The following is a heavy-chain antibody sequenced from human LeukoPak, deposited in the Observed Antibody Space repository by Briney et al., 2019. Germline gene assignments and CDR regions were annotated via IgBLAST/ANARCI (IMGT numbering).Heavy chain of an antibody. CDR3: AREDIGYYYGSGRSARRYNWFDP. D-gene: IGHD3-10*01. V-gene: IGHV4-30-4*08. CDR1: GGSISSGDYY. CDR2: IYYSGST. Sequence: PSQTLSPTCTVSGGSISSGDYYWSWIRQPPGKGLEWIGYIYYSGSTNYNPSLKSRVTISVDTSKNQFSLKLSSVTAADTAVYYCAREDIGYYYGSGRSARRYNWFDPWGQGTLVTVSS. J-gene: IGHJ5*02.